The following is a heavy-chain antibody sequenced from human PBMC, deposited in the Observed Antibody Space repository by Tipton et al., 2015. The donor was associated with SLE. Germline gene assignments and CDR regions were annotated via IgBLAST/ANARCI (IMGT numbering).Heavy chain of an antibody. CDR3: AKDPFGGNSVDDAFDI. CDR1: GFTFSSYG. CDR2: IRYDGSNK. J-gene: IGHJ3*02. Sequence: SLRLSCAASGFTFSSYGMHWVRQAPGKGLEWVAFIRYDGSNKYYADSVKGRFTISRDNSKNTLYLQMNSLRAEDTAVYYCAKDPFGGNSVDDAFDIWGQGTMVTVSS. D-gene: IGHD4-23*01. V-gene: IGHV3-30*02.